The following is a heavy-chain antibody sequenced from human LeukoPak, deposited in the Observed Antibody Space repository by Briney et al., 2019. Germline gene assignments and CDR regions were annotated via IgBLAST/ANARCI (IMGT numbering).Heavy chain of an antibody. CDR2: IYYSGST. J-gene: IGHJ4*02. CDR3: ARGSEYYYDSSGYLPFDY. D-gene: IGHD3-22*01. Sequence: SETLSLTCTVSGGSISSYYWSWIRQPPGKGLEWIGYIYYSGSTNYNPSLKSRVTISVDTSKNQFSLKLSSVTAADTAVYYCARGSEYYYDSSGYLPFDYWGQGTLVTVSS. CDR1: GGSISSYY. V-gene: IGHV4-59*12.